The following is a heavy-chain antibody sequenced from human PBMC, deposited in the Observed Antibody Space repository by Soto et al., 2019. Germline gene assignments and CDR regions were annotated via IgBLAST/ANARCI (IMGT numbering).Heavy chain of an antibody. CDR1: GGTFGFNG. J-gene: IGHJ4*02. CDR3: ASLTFGGVVRHC. V-gene: IGHV3-30*03. CDR2: ISSDGNDK. D-gene: IGHD3-16*01. Sequence: PGGPMRLSCAALGGTFGFNGRHLVRPAPGKGLEWVAVISSDGNDKDYVDSVKGRFTISRDNSKGTLYLQMNSLRIDDTAVYYCASLTFGGVVRHCWGQGTLVTVSS.